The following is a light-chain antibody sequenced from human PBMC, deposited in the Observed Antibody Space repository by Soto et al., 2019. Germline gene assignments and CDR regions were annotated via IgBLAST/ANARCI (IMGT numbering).Light chain of an antibody. Sequence: QSALTQPASVSGSPGQSITISCIGTSSDVGRYNLVSWYQHHPGKAPKVIIYEGNKRPSGISDRFSGSKSGNTASLTISGLQADDEADYYCCSYGGVSTFVVFGGGTKLTVL. CDR3: CSYGGVSTFVV. J-gene: IGLJ2*01. CDR1: SSDVGRYNL. V-gene: IGLV2-23*03. CDR2: EGN.